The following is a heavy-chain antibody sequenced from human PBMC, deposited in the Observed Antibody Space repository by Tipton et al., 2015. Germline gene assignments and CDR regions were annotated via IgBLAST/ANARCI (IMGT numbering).Heavy chain of an antibody. CDR1: GDSVISRTYY. CDR2: IYYTGST. D-gene: IGHD6-13*01. J-gene: IGHJ4*02. V-gene: IGHV4-61*01. Sequence: TLSLTCTVSGDSVISRTYYWSWIRQPPGKGLEWIGYIYYTGSTNYNPSLKSRVTISVDTSKNQFSLKLSSVTAADTALYYCARGGGQQLPPLHWGQGTLVTVSS. CDR3: ARGGGQQLPPLH.